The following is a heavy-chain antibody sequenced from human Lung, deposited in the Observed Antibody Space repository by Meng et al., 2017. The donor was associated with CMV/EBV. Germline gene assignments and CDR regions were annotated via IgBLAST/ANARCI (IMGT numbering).Heavy chain of an antibody. CDR1: GSMSNNGYY. J-gene: IGHJ5*02. CDR2: MYYSGST. D-gene: IGHD2-2*01. Sequence: GSMSNNGYYWSWIRPHPGKGLVLIGYMYYSGSTDYNPSLKSRVTISVDISKNQFSLKLTSVTAADTAVYYCARGGPGGSSSSRGFDPWGQGTLVTVSS. V-gene: IGHV4-31*02. CDR3: ARGGPGGSSSSRGFDP.